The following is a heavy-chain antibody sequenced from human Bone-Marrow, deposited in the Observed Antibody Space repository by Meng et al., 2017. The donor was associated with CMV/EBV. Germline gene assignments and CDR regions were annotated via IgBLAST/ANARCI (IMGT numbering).Heavy chain of an antibody. V-gene: IGHV4-34*01. CDR2: INHSGST. CDR3: ARGGGYCSSTSCYGWFDP. J-gene: IGHJ5*02. Sequence: GSFSGYDWSWISQPPGKGLEWIGEINHSGSTNYNPSLKSRVTISVDTSKNQFSLKLSSVTAADTAVYYCARGGGYCSSTSCYGWFDPWGQGTLVTVSS. CDR1: GSFSGYD. D-gene: IGHD2-2*01.